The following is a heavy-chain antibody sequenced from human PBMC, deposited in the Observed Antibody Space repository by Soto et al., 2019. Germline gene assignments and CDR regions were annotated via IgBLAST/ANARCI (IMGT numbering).Heavy chain of an antibody. CDR1: GGTFSSYA. D-gene: IGHD4-17*01. CDR3: ARARNDYGDRWGPFDY. CDR2: SIPIFGTA. Sequence: QVQLVQSGAEVKKPGSSVKVSCKASGGTFSSYAISWVRQAPGQGLEWLGGSIPIFGTANYAQKFQGRVTITADKSTSTAYMELSSLRSEDTAVYYCARARNDYGDRWGPFDYWGQGTLVTVSS. V-gene: IGHV1-69*06. J-gene: IGHJ4*02.